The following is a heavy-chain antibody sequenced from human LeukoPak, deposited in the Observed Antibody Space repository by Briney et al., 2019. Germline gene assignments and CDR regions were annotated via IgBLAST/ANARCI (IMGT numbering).Heavy chain of an antibody. D-gene: IGHD5-12*01. V-gene: IGHV4-59*08. J-gene: IGHJ5*01. CDR3: ARHSDSGYDFDS. Sequence: PSETLSLTCAVSGGSFSSSYWSWIRQPPGKGLEWIGYMYYSGNTNYNPSLKSRVTISVDTSKNQFSLKLRSLTAADTAVYYCARHSDSGYDFDSWGQGTLVTVSS. CDR2: MYYSGNT. CDR1: GGSFSSSY.